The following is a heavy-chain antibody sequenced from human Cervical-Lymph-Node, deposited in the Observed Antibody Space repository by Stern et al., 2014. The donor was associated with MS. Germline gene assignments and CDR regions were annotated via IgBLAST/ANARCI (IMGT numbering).Heavy chain of an antibody. CDR3: ARATSKGYFDY. CDR1: GGSISSSNW. V-gene: IGHV4-4*02. CDR2: VYHSGST. Sequence: QLQLQESGPGLVKPSGTLSLTCAVSGGSISSSNWWSWVRQPPGKGLEWIGEVYHSGSTNYNPSLKSRVTISVAKSKNHFSLRLSSVTAAGTAVYYCARATSKGYFDYWGQGTLVTVSS. J-gene: IGHJ4*02.